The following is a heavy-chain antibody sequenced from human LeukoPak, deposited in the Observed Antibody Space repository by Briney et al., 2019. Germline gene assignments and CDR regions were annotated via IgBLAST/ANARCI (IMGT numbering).Heavy chain of an antibody. Sequence: SETLSLTCTVSGYSISSGYYWSWIRQHPGKGLEWIGYIYYSGSTYYNLSLKSRVTISVDTSKNQFSLKLSSVTAADTAVYYCARLVVAATSRLFDYWGQGTLVTVSS. CDR1: GYSISSGYY. J-gene: IGHJ4*02. CDR2: IYYSGST. D-gene: IGHD2-15*01. CDR3: ARLVVAATSRLFDY. V-gene: IGHV4-31*03.